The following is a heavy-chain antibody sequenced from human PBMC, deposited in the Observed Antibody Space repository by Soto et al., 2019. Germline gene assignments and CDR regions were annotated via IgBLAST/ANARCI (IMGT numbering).Heavy chain of an antibody. J-gene: IGHJ5*02. CDR3: AKDRGRIADNWFDP. V-gene: IGHV3-30*18. CDR2: ISYDGSDK. Sequence: QVQLVESGGGVVQPGRSLRLSCAASGFTFTNYGMHWVRQAPGKGLEWVAVISYDGSDKYYPDSVKGRFTIARDNSKNTLYLHMNSLRAEDTAVYYCAKDRGRIADNWFDPWGQGTLVTVSS. CDR1: GFTFTNYG. D-gene: IGHD6-13*01.